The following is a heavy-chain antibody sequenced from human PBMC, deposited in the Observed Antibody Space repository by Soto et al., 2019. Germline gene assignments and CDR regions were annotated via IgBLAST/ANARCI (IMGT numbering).Heavy chain of an antibody. CDR1: GGTFSSYA. V-gene: IGHV1-69*12. D-gene: IGHD4-17*01. CDR2: IIPIFGTA. CDR3: ARDGMTTVTTSYYYYGMDV. J-gene: IGHJ6*02. Sequence: QVQLVQSGAEVKKPGSSVKVSCKASGGTFSSYAISWVRQAPGQGLEWMGGIIPIFGTANYAQKFQGRVTITADESTSTAYMKLSSLRSEDTAVYYRARDGMTTVTTSYYYYGMDVWGQGTTVTVSS.